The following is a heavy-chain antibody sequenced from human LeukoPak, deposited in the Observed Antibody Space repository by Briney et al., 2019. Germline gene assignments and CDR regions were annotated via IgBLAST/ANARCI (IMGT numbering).Heavy chain of an antibody. J-gene: IGHJ3*02. CDR2: IYHAGST. D-gene: IGHD3-10*01. V-gene: IGHV4-4*02. Sequence: PSETLSLTCGVSGGPIISSNWWSWVRQPPGKGLEWIGEIYHAGSTNYNPSLKSRVTISVDTSKNQFSLKLSSVTAADTAVYYCARESITMAPDIWGQGTMVTVSS. CDR3: ARESITMAPDI. CDR1: GGPIISSNW.